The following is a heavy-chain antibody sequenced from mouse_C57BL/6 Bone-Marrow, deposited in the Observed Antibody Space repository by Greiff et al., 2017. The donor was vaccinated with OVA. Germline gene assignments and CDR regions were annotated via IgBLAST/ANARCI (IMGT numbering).Heavy chain of an antibody. V-gene: IGHV5-4*01. CDR1: GFTFSSYA. J-gene: IGHJ4*01. D-gene: IGHD2-5*01. CDR2: ISDGGSYT. Sequence: VQLKESGGGLVKPGGSLKLSCAASGFTFSSYAMSWVRQTPEKRLEWVATISDGGSYTYYPDNVKGRFTISRDNAKNNLYLQMSHLKSEDTAMYYCAREGYSNYLFFYAMDYWGQGTSVTVSS. CDR3: AREGYSNYLFFYAMDY.